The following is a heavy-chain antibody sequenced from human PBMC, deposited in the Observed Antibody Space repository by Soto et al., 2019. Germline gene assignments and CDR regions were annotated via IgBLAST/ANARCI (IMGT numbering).Heavy chain of an antibody. CDR3: AAAATYYDFWSGYYRAMGYMDV. D-gene: IGHD3-3*01. CDR1: GFTFTSSA. Sequence: SVKVSCKASGFTFTSSAMQWVRQARGQRLEWIGWIVVGSGNTNYAQKFQERVTITRDMSTSTAYMELSSLRSEDTAVYYCAAAATYYDFWSGYYRAMGYMDVWGKGTTVTVSS. J-gene: IGHJ6*03. CDR2: IVVGSGNT. V-gene: IGHV1-58*02.